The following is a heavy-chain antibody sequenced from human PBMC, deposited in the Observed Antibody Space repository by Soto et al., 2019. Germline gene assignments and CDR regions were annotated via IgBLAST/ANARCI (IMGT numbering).Heavy chain of an antibody. V-gene: IGHV1-18*01. J-gene: IGHJ6*02. CDR3: ARDGIAAAGTQFSYGMDV. CDR1: GYTFTSYG. Sequence: QVQLVQSGAEVKKPGASVKVSCKASGYTFTSYGISWVRQAPGQGLEWLGWISAYNGNTNYAQKLQGRVTMNTDTSTSTAYLELRSLRSDDTAVYYCARDGIAAAGTQFSYGMDVWGQGTTVTVSS. D-gene: IGHD6-13*01. CDR2: ISAYNGNT.